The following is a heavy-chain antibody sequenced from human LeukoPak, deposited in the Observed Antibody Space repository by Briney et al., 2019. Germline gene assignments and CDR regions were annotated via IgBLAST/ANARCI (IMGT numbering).Heavy chain of an antibody. D-gene: IGHD3-10*01. CDR3: AKRGVVIRVILAGFHKAASYFAS. V-gene: IGHV3-23*01. J-gene: IGHJ4*02. Sequence: QSGGSLRLSCAVSGITLSNYGMSWVRQAPGKGREWVAGSSDSGGRTNYADSVKGRFTISRDNPTNPLYLPMNSLRAEDPAVYFCAKRGVVIRVILAGFHKAASYFASWGQEALVTVSS. CDR2: SSDSGGRT. CDR1: GITLSNYG.